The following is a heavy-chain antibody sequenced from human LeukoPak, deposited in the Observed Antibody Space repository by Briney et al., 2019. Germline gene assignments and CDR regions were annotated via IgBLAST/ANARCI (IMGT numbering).Heavy chain of an antibody. CDR1: GFTFSIYA. Sequence: GGSLRLSCAASGFTFSIYAMSWVRQAPGKGLEWVSAISGSGGSTYYADSVKGRFTISRDNSKNTLYLQMNSLRAEDTAFYYCAKSHYYDSSGYYLPFDYWGQGTLVTVSS. J-gene: IGHJ4*02. D-gene: IGHD3-22*01. CDR2: ISGSGGST. CDR3: AKSHYYDSSGYYLPFDY. V-gene: IGHV3-23*01.